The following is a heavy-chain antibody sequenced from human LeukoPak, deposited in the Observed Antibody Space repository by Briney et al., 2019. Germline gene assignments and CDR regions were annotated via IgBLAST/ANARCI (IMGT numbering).Heavy chain of an antibody. J-gene: IGHJ4*02. D-gene: IGHD3-22*01. Sequence: GRSLRLSCAASGLTFSSYGMHWVRQAPGKGLEWVAVISYDGSNKYYADSVKGRFTISRDNSKNTLYLQMNSLRAEDTAVYYCGTRPLNYDRSGYYFEGIEYWGQGTLVTVSS. CDR1: GLTFSSYG. CDR2: ISYDGSNK. V-gene: IGHV3-30*03. CDR3: GTRPLNYDRSGYYFEGIEY.